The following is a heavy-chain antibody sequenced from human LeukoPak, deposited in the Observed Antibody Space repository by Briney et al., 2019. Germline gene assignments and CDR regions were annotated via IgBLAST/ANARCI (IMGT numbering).Heavy chain of an antibody. J-gene: IGHJ6*03. CDR1: GYTYTSYD. V-gene: IGHV1-8*03. D-gene: IGHD5-18*01. CDR2: MNPNSGNT. Sequence: ASVKVSRKASGYTYTSYDINWVRLATGQGLEWMGWMNPNSGNTGYAQKFQGRVTITRNTSISTAYMELSSLRSEDTAVYYCARGPPVYSRYYYYYMDVWGKGTTVTVSS. CDR3: ARGPPVYSRYYYYYMDV.